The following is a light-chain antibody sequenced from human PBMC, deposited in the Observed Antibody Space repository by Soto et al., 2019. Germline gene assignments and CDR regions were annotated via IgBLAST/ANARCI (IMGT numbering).Light chain of an antibody. CDR3: QQYSTHST. V-gene: IGKV1-5*01. Sequence: DIQMTQSPSTLSASVGDRVTITCRASQSINTCLAWYQQKPGKAPKLLIYDVSNLQSGVPSRFSGSRSGTEFTLTIGSLQPDDSATYHCQQYSTHSTFGQGTKLEIK. CDR2: DVS. CDR1: QSINTC. J-gene: IGKJ2*01.